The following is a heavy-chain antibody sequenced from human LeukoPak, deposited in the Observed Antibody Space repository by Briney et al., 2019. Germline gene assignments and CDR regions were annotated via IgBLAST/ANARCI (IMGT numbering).Heavy chain of an antibody. J-gene: IGHJ4*02. CDR1: GGSISSSSYY. Sequence: SETLSLTCTVSGGSISSSSYYWGWIRQPPGKGLEWIGSIYYSGSTYYNPSLKSRVTISVDTSKNQFSLKLSSVTAADTAVCYCARQRSSTSPDYWGQGTLVTVSS. CDR3: ARQRSSTSPDY. CDR2: IYYSGST. V-gene: IGHV4-39*01. D-gene: IGHD2-2*01.